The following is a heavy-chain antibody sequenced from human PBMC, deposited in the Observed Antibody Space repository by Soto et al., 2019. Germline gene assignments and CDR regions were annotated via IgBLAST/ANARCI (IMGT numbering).Heavy chain of an antibody. CDR3: ARDREIAVAGTGWFDP. V-gene: IGHV3-33*01. CDR1: GFTFSSYG. Sequence: QVQLVESGGGVVQPGRSLRLSCAASGFTFSSYGMHWVRQAPGKGLVWVAVIWYDGSNKYYADSVKGRFTISRDNSKNTLYLQMNSLRAEDTAVYYCARDREIAVAGTGWFDPWGQGTLVTVSS. D-gene: IGHD6-19*01. J-gene: IGHJ5*02. CDR2: IWYDGSNK.